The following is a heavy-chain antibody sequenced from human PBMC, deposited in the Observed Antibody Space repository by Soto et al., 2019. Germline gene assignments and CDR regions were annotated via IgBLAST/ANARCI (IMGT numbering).Heavy chain of an antibody. CDR1: GFTFDDYT. CDR2: INPDGSAT. D-gene: IGHD5-18*01. J-gene: IGHJ4*02. Sequence: GGSLRLSCAASGFTFDDYTMHWVRQRPGKGLVWVSRINPDGSATNYADSVKGRLTISRDNAKNTLYLQMNSLRAEDTAVFYCGRGGSDSPMAPGYWGQGTLVTVSS. CDR3: GRGGSDSPMAPGY. V-gene: IGHV3-74*01.